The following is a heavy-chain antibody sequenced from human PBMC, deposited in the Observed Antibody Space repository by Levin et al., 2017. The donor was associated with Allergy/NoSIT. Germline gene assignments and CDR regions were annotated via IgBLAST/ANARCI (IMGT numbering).Heavy chain of an antibody. CDR3: AKRGSSSWFGDDY. J-gene: IGHJ4*02. CDR2: ISGSGIST. V-gene: IGHV3-23*01. D-gene: IGHD3-10*01. Sequence: QAGGSLRLSCAASGFTFSTYAMTWVRQVPGKGLEWVSAISGSGISTFYADSVKGRFTISRDNSKNTLYLQMNSLRAGDTALYYCAKRGSSSWFGDDYWGQGTLVTVSS. CDR1: GFTFSTYA.